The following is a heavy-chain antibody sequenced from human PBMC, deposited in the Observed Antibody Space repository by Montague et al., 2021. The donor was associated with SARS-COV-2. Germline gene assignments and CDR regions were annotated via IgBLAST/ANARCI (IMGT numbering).Heavy chain of an antibody. CDR3: ARDPDGYNEDGAFDI. J-gene: IGHJ3*02. D-gene: IGHD5-24*01. CDR1: GFTFSSYA. Sequence: SLRLSCAASGFTFSSYAMHWVRRAPGKGLEWVAVISYDGSNKYYLDSVKGRFTISRDNSKNTLYLQMNSLRAEDTAVYYCARDPDGYNEDGAFDIWGQGTMVTVSS. V-gene: IGHV3-30*04. CDR2: ISYDGSNK.